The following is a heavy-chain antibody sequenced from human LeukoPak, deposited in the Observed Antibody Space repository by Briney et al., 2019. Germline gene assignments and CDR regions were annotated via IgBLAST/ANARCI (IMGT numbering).Heavy chain of an antibody. J-gene: IGHJ4*02. V-gene: IGHV4-59*01. CDR3: ASRAAFCGDDCFRFDY. Sequence: SETLSLTCTVSGGSISGYYWSWIRQPSGKGLEWIGYIHYSGSTRYNPSLENRVTISVDTSKNQFSLNLTSVTAADTAVYYCASRAAFCGDDCFRFDYRGQGTPVTVSS. CDR2: IHYSGST. CDR1: GGSISGYY. D-gene: IGHD2-21*02.